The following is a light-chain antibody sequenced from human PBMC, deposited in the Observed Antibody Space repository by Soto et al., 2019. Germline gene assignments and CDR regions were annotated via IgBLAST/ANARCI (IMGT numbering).Light chain of an antibody. J-gene: IGKJ1*01. Sequence: EIAMTQSPATLSVSPGERATLSCRASQSVSSNLAWYQQKPGQAPRLLMYGASTRATGIPARFSGSESGAEFTLTISSLQSEDFAVYYCQQYHHWPVTFGQGTKVDIK. CDR2: GAS. CDR1: QSVSSN. CDR3: QQYHHWPVT. V-gene: IGKV3-15*01.